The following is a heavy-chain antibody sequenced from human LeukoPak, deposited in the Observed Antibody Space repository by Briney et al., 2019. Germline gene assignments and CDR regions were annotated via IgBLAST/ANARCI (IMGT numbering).Heavy chain of an antibody. V-gene: IGHV1-69*13. CDR2: IIPIFGTA. CDR1: GGTFSSYA. Sequence: SVKVSCKASGGTFSSYAISWVRQAPGQGLEWMGGIIPIFGTANYAQKFQGRVTITADESTSTAYMELGSLRSEDTAVYYCARDPLVVVPAAQDIVATEVDYWGQGTLVTVSS. J-gene: IGHJ4*02. D-gene: IGHD2-2*01. CDR3: ARDPLVVVPAAQDIVATEVDY.